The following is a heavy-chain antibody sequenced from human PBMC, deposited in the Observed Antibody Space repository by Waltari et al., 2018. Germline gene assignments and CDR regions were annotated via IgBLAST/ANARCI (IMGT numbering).Heavy chain of an antibody. V-gene: IGHV3-74*01. CDR1: GFTFSRYW. J-gene: IGHJ4*02. CDR2: INSDGSDT. Sequence: EEQLVESGGGLIQPGESLRVSCAVSGFTFSRYWMNWVRQGPGKGLGWVSRINSDGSDTSYADSVKGRFTISRDNAKNTLYLQMNSLRAEDTAVYYCAKLVGHSSGSDYWGQGTLVTVSS. D-gene: IGHD6-19*01. CDR3: AKLVGHSSGSDY.